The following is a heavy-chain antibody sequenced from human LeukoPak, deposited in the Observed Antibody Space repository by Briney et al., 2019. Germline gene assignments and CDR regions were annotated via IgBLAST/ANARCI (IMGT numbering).Heavy chain of an antibody. J-gene: IGHJ4*02. V-gene: IGHV4-59*13. CDR1: GCSISSYY. D-gene: IGHD3-3*01. CDR2: IYYSGST. CDR3: ARAIFGVVMGEYYFDY. Sequence: PSETLSLTCTVSGCSISSYYWSWIRQPPGKGLEWIWYIYYSGSTNYNPSLKSRLTISVNTSKNQFSLKLSTVPAADTAAYYCARAIFGVVMGEYYFDYWGQGTLVTVSS.